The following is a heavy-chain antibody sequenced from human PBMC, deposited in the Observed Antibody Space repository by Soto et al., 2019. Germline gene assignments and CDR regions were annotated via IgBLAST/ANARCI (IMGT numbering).Heavy chain of an antibody. Sequence: EVQLLESGGGLVQPGGSLRLSCGASGFSFSSFAVSWFRQAPGKGLEWVSFIRGSGLKTNYADSVKGRFTISRDNSKNTIYLQMNSVRGEDTAAYYCAKGAGFGDFVGVGYFDYWGQGILVTVSA. J-gene: IGHJ4*02. CDR2: IRGSGLKT. CDR1: GFSFSSFA. V-gene: IGHV3-23*01. CDR3: AKGAGFGDFVGVGYFDY. D-gene: IGHD3-10*01.